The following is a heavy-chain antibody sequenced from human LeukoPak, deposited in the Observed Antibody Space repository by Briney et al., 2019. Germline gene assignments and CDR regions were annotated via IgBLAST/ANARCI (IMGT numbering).Heavy chain of an antibody. Sequence: GGSLRLSCAASGFTFSSYAMSWVRQAPGKGLEWVSGISGSGGSTYYADSVKGRFTISRDNSKNTLYLQMKSLRAEDTAVYYCAKTYQLISYFDYWGQGTLVTVSS. V-gene: IGHV3-23*01. J-gene: IGHJ4*02. CDR1: GFTFSSYA. CDR2: ISGSGGST. D-gene: IGHD5-24*01. CDR3: AKTYQLISYFDY.